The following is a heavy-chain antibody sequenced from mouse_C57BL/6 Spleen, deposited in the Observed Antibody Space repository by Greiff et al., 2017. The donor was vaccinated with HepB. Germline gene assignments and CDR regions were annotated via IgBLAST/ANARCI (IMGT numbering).Heavy chain of an antibody. J-gene: IGHJ4*01. Sequence: VHVKQSGPELVKPGASVKISCKASGYSFTGYYMNWVKQSPEKSLEWIGEINPSTGGTTYNQKFKAKATLTVDKSSSTAYMQLKSLTSEDSAVYYCARSLDYGGAMDYWGQGTSVTVSS. CDR1: GYSFTGYY. V-gene: IGHV1-42*01. CDR3: ARSLDYGGAMDY. CDR2: INPSTGGT. D-gene: IGHD2-4*01.